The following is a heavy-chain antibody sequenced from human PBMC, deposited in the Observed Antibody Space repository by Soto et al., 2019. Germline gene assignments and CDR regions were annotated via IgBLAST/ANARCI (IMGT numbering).Heavy chain of an antibody. CDR2: ISKSSSVI. V-gene: IGHV3-48*03. CDR1: GSTFSSSE. D-gene: IGHD3-3*01. Sequence: EVQLVESGGGLVQPGGSLRLSCAASGSTFSSSEMHWVRQAPGKGLEWVSYISKSSSVIYYADSVKGRFTISRDNAKNLRYLQMNSLRAEDTAVYFCASVNLRFSYGIDVWGQGTTVTVSS. J-gene: IGHJ6*02. CDR3: ASVNLRFSYGIDV.